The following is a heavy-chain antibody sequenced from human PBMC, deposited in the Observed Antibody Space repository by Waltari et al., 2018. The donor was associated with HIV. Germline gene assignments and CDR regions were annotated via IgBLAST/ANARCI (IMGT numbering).Heavy chain of an antibody. Sequence: EVQLVESGGGLVQPGGSLRISCAASGFTFSSYWMHWVRQAPGKGLVCVSRISSDGRSTNYADSVKGRFTISRDNAKNTLDLQMNSLRAEDTAVYYCARVEEFWSGYYTGDGMDVWGQGTTVTVSS. CDR1: GFTFSSYW. D-gene: IGHD3-3*01. CDR2: ISSDGRST. V-gene: IGHV3-74*01. CDR3: ARVEEFWSGYYTGDGMDV. J-gene: IGHJ6*02.